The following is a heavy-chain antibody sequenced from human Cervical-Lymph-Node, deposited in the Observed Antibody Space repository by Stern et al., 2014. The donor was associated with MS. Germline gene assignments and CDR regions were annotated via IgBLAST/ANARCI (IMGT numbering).Heavy chain of an antibody. D-gene: IGHD3-16*01. Sequence: QVQLVQFGDEVKKPGASVKGSCKPSGYTFTSYYMPWVRQTPGQGLEWMGIINPSGGSTSYAQKFQGRVTMTRDTSTSTVYMELSSLRSEDTAVYYCARDDGAFDYWGQGTLVTVSS. V-gene: IGHV1-46*01. CDR1: GYTFTSYY. CDR2: INPSGGST. J-gene: IGHJ4*02. CDR3: ARDDGAFDY.